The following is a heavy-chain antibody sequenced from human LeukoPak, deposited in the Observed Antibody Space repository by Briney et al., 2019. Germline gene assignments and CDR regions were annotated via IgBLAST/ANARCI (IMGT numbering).Heavy chain of an antibody. CDR3: ARSRGSVEY. V-gene: IGHV3-48*03. CDR2: ISTGGTNK. Sequence: PGGSLRLSCAASGFTFSSYEMNWVRQAPGKGLEWVSFISTGGTNKYYADSVRGRFTISRDNAKNPLYLQMNSLRVEDRAVYYCARSRGSVEYWGQGTLVTVSS. D-gene: IGHD3-10*01. CDR1: GFTFSSYE. J-gene: IGHJ4*02.